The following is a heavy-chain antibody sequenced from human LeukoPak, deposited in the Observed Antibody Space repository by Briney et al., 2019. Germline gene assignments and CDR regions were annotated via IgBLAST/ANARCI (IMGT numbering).Heavy chain of an antibody. CDR1: GGSISSGGYY. Sequence: SETLSLTCTVSGGSISSGGYYWSWIRQHPGKGLEWIGYIYYSGSTYYNPSLKSRVTISVDTSKNQFSLKLSSVTAADTAVYYCAANCGGDCYGDAFDIWGQGTMVTVSS. V-gene: IGHV4-31*03. J-gene: IGHJ3*02. D-gene: IGHD2-21*02. CDR2: IYYSGST. CDR3: AANCGGDCYGDAFDI.